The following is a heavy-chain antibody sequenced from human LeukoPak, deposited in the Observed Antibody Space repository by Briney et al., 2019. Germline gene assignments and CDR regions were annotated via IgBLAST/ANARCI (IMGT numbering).Heavy chain of an antibody. J-gene: IGHJ5*02. CDR1: GYTFTSYD. CDR3: ARGDYSNYDNWFDP. Sequence: GASVKVSCKASGYTFTSYDINWVRQATGQGIEWMGWMNPNSGNTGYAQKFQGRVTITRNASISTADMELCSLSSEDTAVYCCARGDYSNYDNWFDPWGQGTLVTVSS. D-gene: IGHD4-11*01. CDR2: MNPNSGNT. V-gene: IGHV1-8*03.